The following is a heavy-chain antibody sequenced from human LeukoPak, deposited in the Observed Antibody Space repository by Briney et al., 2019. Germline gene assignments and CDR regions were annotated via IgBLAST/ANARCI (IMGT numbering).Heavy chain of an antibody. CDR3: ARAYYDSSGYYYESYYYYMDV. CDR2: ISATGSSI. J-gene: IGHJ6*03. V-gene: IGHV3-11*01. D-gene: IGHD3-22*01. CDR1: GFTFSDYF. Sequence: GGSLRLSCAASGFTFSDYFMSWIRQAPGKGLEWVSYISATGSSINYADSVKGRFTISRDNAKNSLYLQMNSLRAEDTAVYYCARAYYDSSGYYYESYYYYMDVWGKGTTVTVSS.